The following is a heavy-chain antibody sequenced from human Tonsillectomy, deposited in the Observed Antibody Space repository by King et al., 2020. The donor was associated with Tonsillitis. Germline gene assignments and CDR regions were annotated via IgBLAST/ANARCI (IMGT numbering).Heavy chain of an antibody. D-gene: IGHD3-16*02. CDR2: IYYTGNT. Sequence: QLQESGPGLVKPSETLSLTCIVSGVSINSHYWSWIRQTPGKGLEWIGNIYYTGNTNYNPSLKSRVTISLDTSNNYFSLKLASVTAADTAVYFCAREFTPVSWFDPWGQGTLVTVSP. CDR1: GVSINSHY. V-gene: IGHV4-59*11. CDR3: AREFTPVSWFDP. J-gene: IGHJ5*02.